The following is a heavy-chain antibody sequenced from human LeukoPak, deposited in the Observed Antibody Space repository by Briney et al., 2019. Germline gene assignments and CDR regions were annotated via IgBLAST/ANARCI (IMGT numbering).Heavy chain of an antibody. Sequence: SGPTLVNPTQTLTLTCSLSGFSLITSGVGVGWIRQPPGKALEWLALIYWDDDKRFSPSLKSRLTITKDTSKNQVVLTMTNMDPVDTGTYYCVHSDRYYYDTSGYYEIRFDSWGQGTLVTVSS. V-gene: IGHV2-5*02. CDR3: VHSDRYYYDTSGYYEIRFDS. J-gene: IGHJ5*01. CDR1: GFSLITSGVG. CDR2: IYWDDDK. D-gene: IGHD3-22*01.